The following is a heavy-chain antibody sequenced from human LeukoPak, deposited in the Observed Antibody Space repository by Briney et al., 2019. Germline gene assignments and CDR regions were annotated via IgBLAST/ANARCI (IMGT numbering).Heavy chain of an antibody. CDR3: ARGSSYGASGYPYFDH. Sequence: GSLRLSCAASGFTFSSYWMSWVRQAPGKGLEWIGEINHRGTTKYNASLESRVTISLDTSKNQFSLGVTSVTAADTATYYCARGSSYGASGYPYFDHWGQGTLVPVSS. CDR2: INHRGTT. CDR1: GFTFSSYW. V-gene: IGHV4-34*01. J-gene: IGHJ4*02. D-gene: IGHD3-22*01.